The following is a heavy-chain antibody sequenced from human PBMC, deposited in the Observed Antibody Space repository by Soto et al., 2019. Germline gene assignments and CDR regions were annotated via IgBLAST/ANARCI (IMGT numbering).Heavy chain of an antibody. CDR3: ARDGGVLMVYAKGYYGMDX. D-gene: IGHD2-8*01. V-gene: IGHV4-4*07. Sequence: SETLSLTCTVSGGSISSYYWSWIRQPAGKGLEWIWRIYTSGSTNYNPSLKSRVTMSVDTSKNEFSLKLSSVTAADTAVYYCARDGGVLMVYAKGYYGMDXWGQGTTVTVS. J-gene: IGHJ6*02. CDR2: IYTSGST. CDR1: GGSISSYY.